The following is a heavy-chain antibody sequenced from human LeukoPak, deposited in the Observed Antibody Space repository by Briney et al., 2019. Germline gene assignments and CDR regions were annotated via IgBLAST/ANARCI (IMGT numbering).Heavy chain of an antibody. CDR3: ARSLKNLGYGMDV. J-gene: IGHJ6*02. Sequence: SSETLSLTCTVSGGSISSSSYYWGWIRQPPGKGLEWIGEINHSGSTNYNPSLKSRVTISVDTSKNQFSLKLSSVTAADTAVYYRARSLKNLGYGMDVWGQGTTVTVSS. CDR1: GGSISSSSYY. CDR2: INHSGST. V-gene: IGHV4-39*07. D-gene: IGHD7-27*01.